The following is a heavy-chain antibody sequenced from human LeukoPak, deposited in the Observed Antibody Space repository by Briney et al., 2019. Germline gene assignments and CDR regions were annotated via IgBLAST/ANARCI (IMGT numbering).Heavy chain of an antibody. V-gene: IGHV4-59*01. CDR1: GGSISGYY. Sequence: KPSETLSLTCIVSGGSISGYYWSWIRQPPGKVLERIGYIYFSGSTNYNPSLESRVTMSVDTSKNQLSLKLSSVTTADTALYYCARGAYYFDHWGQGTLVTVSS. CDR3: ARGAYYFDH. J-gene: IGHJ4*02. CDR2: IYFSGST.